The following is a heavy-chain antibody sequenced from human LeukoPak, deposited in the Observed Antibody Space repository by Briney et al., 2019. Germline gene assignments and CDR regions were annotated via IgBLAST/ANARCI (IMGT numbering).Heavy chain of an antibody. D-gene: IGHD4-17*01. CDR1: GFTFDLYS. J-gene: IGHJ2*01. V-gene: IGHV3-21*01. Sequence: PGGSLRLSCAASGFTFDLYSLNWVRQAPGRGLEWVSSISSKGHYVYYIDSVKGRFTTSRDNAKNSLYLQMYSLRAEDTAVYYCARDVTVEDWHFDLWGPGILVTVSS. CDR3: ARDVTVEDWHFDL. CDR2: ISSKGHYV.